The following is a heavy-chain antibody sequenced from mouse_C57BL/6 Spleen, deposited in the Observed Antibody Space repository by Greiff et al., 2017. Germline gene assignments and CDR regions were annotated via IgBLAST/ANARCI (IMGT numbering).Heavy chain of an antibody. CDR3: TRYYGSRDYYAMDY. CDR1: GYTFTSYW. J-gene: IGHJ4*01. D-gene: IGHD1-1*01. V-gene: IGHV1-5*01. CDR2: IYPGNSDT. Sequence: EVQLQQSGTVLARPGASVKMSCKTSGYTFTSYWMHWVKQRPGQGLEWIGAIYPGNSDTSYNQKFKGKAKLTADTSASTAYMELSSLTNEDSAVYYCTRYYGSRDYYAMDYWGQGTSVTVA.